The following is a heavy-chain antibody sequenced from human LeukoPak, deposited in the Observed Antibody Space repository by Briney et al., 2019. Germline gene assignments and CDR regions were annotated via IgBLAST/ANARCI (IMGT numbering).Heavy chain of an antibody. V-gene: IGHV1-2*02. Sequence: ASVKVSCKASGYTFTGYYMHWVRQAPGQGLEWMGWINPNSGGTNYAQKFQGRVTMTRDTSISTAYMELSRLRSDDTAVYYCARDLYYGSGSYYDYWGQGTLVTVSS. CDR1: GYTFTGYY. CDR3: ARDLYYGSGSYYDY. J-gene: IGHJ4*02. D-gene: IGHD3-10*01. CDR2: INPNSGGT.